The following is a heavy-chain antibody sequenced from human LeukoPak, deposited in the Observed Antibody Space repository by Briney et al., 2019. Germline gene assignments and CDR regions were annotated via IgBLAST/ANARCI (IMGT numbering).Heavy chain of an antibody. CDR2: ISYDGSNK. V-gene: IGHV3-30-3*01. J-gene: IGHJ5*02. D-gene: IGHD3-3*01. CDR3: ARGFYDFWTTPQYP. Sequence: GRSLRLSCAASGFTFSSYAMHWVRQAPGKGLEWVAVISYDGSNKYYADSVKGRFTISRDNSKNTLYLQMNSLRGEDTAVYYCARGFYDFWTTPQYPWGQGTLVTVSS. CDR1: GFTFSSYA.